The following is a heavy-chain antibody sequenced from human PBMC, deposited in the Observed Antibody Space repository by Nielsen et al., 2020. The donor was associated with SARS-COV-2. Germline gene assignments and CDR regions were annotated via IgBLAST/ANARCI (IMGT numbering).Heavy chain of an antibody. D-gene: IGHD6-19*01. CDR3: ARGRYSSGWSY. CDR2: ISHSGTT. J-gene: IGHJ4*02. V-gene: IGHV4-34*01. CDR1: GESFSGYY. Sequence: SETLSLTCAVSGESFSGYYQWSWIRQPPGKGLEWIGEISHSGTTNYNPSLKSRVTMSLDSSKNQFSLKLSSVTAADTAVYYCARGRYSSGWSYWGQGTLVTVSS.